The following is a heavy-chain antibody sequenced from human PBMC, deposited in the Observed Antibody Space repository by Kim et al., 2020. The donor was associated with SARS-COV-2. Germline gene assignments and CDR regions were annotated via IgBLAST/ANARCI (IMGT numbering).Heavy chain of an antibody. D-gene: IGHD3-10*01. CDR3: TTDESALYGSGSYYWFDP. Sequence: GRFTISRDDSKNTLYLQMNSLKTEDTAVYYCTTDESALYGSGSYYWFDPWGQGTLVTVSS. J-gene: IGHJ5*02. V-gene: IGHV3-15*01.